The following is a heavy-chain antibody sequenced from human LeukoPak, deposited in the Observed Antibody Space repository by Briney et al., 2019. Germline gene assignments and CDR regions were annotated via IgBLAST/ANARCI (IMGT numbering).Heavy chain of an antibody. V-gene: IGHV3-21*01. CDR2: ISSSSSYI. Sequence: GGSLRLSCAASGGTFSSYSMNWVRQAPGKGLEWVSSISSSSSYIYYADSVKGRFTISRDNAKHSLYLQMNILTAEATAVYYCASRSWGQGTLVTVSS. CDR1: GGTFSSYS. CDR3: ASRS. J-gene: IGHJ5*02.